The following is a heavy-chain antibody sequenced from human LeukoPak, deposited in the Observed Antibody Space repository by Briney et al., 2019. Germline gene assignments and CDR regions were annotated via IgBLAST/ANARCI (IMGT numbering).Heavy chain of an antibody. CDR2: IFYSGST. Sequence: PSETLSLTCTVSGGSISSHSWSWIRQPPGKGLEWIGYIFYSGSTNYNPSLKSRVTISVDTSKNQFSLKLGSVNAADTAVYYCARDFYDSRGDAFDIWGQGTIVTVSS. D-gene: IGHD3-22*01. CDR3: ARDFYDSRGDAFDI. J-gene: IGHJ3*02. V-gene: IGHV4-59*11. CDR1: GGSISSHS.